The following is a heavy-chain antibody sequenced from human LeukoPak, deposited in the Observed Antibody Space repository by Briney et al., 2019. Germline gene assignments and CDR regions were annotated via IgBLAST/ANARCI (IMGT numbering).Heavy chain of an antibody. CDR3: ARDIAARRFDY. CDR1: GFTFSTYG. D-gene: IGHD6-6*01. J-gene: IGHJ4*02. CDR2: ISYDGSNK. V-gene: IGHV3-30*03. Sequence: GGSLRLSCAASGFTFSTYGMHWVRQAPGKGLEWLAVISYDGSNKYYAESVKGRLTISRDNSKNTMYLQMNSLRGEDTAVYYCARDIAARRFDYWGQGTLVTVSS.